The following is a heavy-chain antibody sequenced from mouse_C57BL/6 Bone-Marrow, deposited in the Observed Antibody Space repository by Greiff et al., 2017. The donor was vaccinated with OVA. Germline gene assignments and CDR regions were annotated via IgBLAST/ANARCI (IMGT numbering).Heavy chain of an antibody. Sequence: VQLQQPGAELVKPGASVKLSCKASGYTFTSYWMHWVKQRPGQGLEWIGMIHPNSGSTNYNEKFKSKATLTVDKSSSTAYMQLSSLTSEDSAVYYCARGDYYGSSYYWYFDVWGTGTTVTVSS. D-gene: IGHD1-1*01. CDR2: IHPNSGST. CDR1: GYTFTSYW. J-gene: IGHJ1*03. CDR3: ARGDYYGSSYYWYFDV. V-gene: IGHV1-64*01.